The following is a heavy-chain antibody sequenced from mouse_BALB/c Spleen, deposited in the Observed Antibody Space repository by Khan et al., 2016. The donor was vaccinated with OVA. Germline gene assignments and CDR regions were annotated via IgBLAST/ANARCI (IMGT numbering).Heavy chain of an antibody. J-gene: IGHJ1*01. CDR1: GYPFTNYG. D-gene: IGHD1-1*02. CDR2: INTYTGEP. CDR3: ASGGYWYFDV. Sequence: QSGPELKKPGETVKISCKASGYPFTNYGMNWVKQAPGKGLKWMGWINTYTGEPTYADDFKGRFAFSLETSASTAYLQIDNLKNEDTAAYFCASGGYWYFDVWGAGTTVTVSS. V-gene: IGHV9-3-1*01.